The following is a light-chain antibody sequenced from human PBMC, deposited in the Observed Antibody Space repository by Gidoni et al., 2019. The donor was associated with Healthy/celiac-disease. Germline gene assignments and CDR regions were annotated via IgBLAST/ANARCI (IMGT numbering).Light chain of an antibody. V-gene: IGKV1-5*03. CDR1: QSLSSW. CDR3: QQYNSYWT. CDR2: KAS. J-gene: IGKJ1*01. Sequence: DIQMTPSPSTLSASVGDRVTITCRASQSLSSWLAWYQQKPGKAPKLLIYKASSLERGVPSRFSGSGSGTDFTLTISSLQPDDFATYYCQQYNSYWTFGQXTKVEIK.